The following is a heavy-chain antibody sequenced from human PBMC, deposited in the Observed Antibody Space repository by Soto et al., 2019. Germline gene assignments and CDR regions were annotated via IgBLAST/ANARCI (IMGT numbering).Heavy chain of an antibody. V-gene: IGHV4-39*01. CDR1: GGSISEYTYY. CDR2: IYYSGTS. CDR3: ARLLFTSPASAPLDP. Sequence: SETLSLTCTVSGGSISEYTYYWGWIRQPPGKGLEWIGSIYYSGTSSYNPSLESRVTMSVDTSKKQLSLRLRSVTATDTAVYYFARLLFTSPASAPLDPRGLETVLPVSS. J-gene: IGHJ5*02. D-gene: IGHD3-10*01.